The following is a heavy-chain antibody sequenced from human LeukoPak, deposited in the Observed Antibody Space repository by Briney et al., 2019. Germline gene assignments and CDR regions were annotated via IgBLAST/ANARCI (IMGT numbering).Heavy chain of an antibody. CDR3: ARDASSRDSSGWYYNWFDP. CDR1: GFTFSSYA. J-gene: IGHJ5*02. V-gene: IGHV3-64*01. CDR2: ISSNGGST. Sequence: PGGSLRLSCAASGFTFSSYAMHWVRQAPGKGLEYVSAISSNGGSTYYANSVKGRFTISRDNSKNTLYLQMGSLRAEDMAVYYCARDASSRDSSGWYYNWFDPWGQGTLVTVSS. D-gene: IGHD6-19*01.